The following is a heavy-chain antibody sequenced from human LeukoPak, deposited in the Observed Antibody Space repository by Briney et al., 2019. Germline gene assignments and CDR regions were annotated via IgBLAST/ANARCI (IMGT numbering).Heavy chain of an antibody. Sequence: GASVKVSCKASGYTFTSYDINWVRQTTGQGLEWKGWMNPNSGNTGYAQKFQGRVTITRNTSISTAYMELSSLRSEDTAVYYCARKLGYCSSTSCYYWFDPWGQGTLVTVSS. V-gene: IGHV1-8*03. CDR2: MNPNSGNT. J-gene: IGHJ5*02. CDR3: ARKLGYCSSTSCYYWFDP. CDR1: GYTFTSYD. D-gene: IGHD2-2*01.